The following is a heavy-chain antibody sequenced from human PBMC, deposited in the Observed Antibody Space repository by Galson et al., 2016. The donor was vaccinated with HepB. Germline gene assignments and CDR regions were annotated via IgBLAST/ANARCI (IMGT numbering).Heavy chain of an antibody. V-gene: IGHV5-51*01. CDR2: IYSGGPDS. CDR1: GYSFTSYW. CDR3: ARRMRYSSSAFDY. Sequence: SGAGVQTPGESLQISCKGPGYSFTSYWIGWVRQMPGKGLEWVGIIYSGGPDSLYSPSFQGQVTSSAVKSISTAFLQWSSLKASDTAMYYCARRMRYSSSAFDYWGQGTLVTVSS. J-gene: IGHJ4*02. D-gene: IGHD6-6*01.